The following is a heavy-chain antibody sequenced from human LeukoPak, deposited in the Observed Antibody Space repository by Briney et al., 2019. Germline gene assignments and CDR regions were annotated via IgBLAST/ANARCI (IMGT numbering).Heavy chain of an antibody. Sequence: SGTLSLTCAVSGGSISSSNWWTWVRQPPEKGLEWVGEIYHSASTDYNPSLKSRVTISVDKSNNQFSLRLSSVTAADTAVYYCASRGYSGLDYWGQGTLVTVSS. D-gene: IGHD5-12*01. V-gene: IGHV4-4*02. CDR2: IYHSAST. J-gene: IGHJ4*02. CDR3: ASRGYSGLDY. CDR1: GGSISSSNW.